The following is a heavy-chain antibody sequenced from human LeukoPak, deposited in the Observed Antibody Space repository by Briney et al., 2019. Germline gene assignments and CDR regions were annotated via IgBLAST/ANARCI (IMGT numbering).Heavy chain of an antibody. CDR3: GRDYDFWSNSFDH. CDR1: GYTFISYG. J-gene: IGHJ4*02. CDR2: INAYNGNT. V-gene: IGHV1-18*01. D-gene: IGHD3-3*01. Sequence: GASVKVSCKASGYTFISYGISWVRQAPGQGLEWMGWINAYNGNTNYAQKFQGRVAMTTDTSTSTAYMEPRSLRSDDTAVYYCGRDYDFWSNSFDHWGQGTLVTVSP.